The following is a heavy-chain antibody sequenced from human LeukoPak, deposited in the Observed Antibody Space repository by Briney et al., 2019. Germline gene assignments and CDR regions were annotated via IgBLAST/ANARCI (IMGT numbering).Heavy chain of an antibody. CDR3: ARGGGGHCSSTSCPTPDY. V-gene: IGHV1-18*04. J-gene: IGHJ4*03. D-gene: IGHD2-2*01. Sequence: ASVKVSCKASGYTFTSYGISWVRQAPGQGLEWMGWISAYNGNTNYAQKLQGRVTMTTGTSTSTAYMELRSLRSDDTAVYYCARGGGGHCSSTSCPTPDYWGQGTTVTVSS. CDR1: GYTFTSYG. CDR2: ISAYNGNT.